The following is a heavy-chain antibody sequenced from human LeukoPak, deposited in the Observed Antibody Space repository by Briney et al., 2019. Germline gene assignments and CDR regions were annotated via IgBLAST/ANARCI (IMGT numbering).Heavy chain of an antibody. Sequence: GGSLRLSCAASGFTFDDYAMHWVRQAPGKGLEWVSLISGDGGSTYYADSVKGRFTISRDNSKNSLYLQMNSLRTEDTALYYCATDIQHRFSSSWYSPDGIYYYGMAVWGQGTTVTVSS. J-gene: IGHJ6*02. CDR2: ISGDGGST. CDR3: ATDIQHRFSSSWYSPDGIYYYGMAV. V-gene: IGHV3-43*02. D-gene: IGHD6-13*01. CDR1: GFTFDDYA.